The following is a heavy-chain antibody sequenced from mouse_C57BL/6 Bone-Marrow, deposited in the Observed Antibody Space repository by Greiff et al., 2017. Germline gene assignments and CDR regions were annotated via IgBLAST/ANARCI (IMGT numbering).Heavy chain of an antibody. V-gene: IGHV1-80*01. CDR2: IYPGDGDT. Sequence: VQLQQSGAELVKPGASVKISCKASGYAFSSYWMNWVKQRTGKGLEWIGQIYPGDGDTNYNGKFKGKATLTADKSSSTAYMQLSSLTSEDSAVYFCARDTTVVARYFDVWGTGTTVTVSS. CDR3: ARDTTVVARYFDV. CDR1: GYAFSSYW. J-gene: IGHJ1*03. D-gene: IGHD1-1*01.